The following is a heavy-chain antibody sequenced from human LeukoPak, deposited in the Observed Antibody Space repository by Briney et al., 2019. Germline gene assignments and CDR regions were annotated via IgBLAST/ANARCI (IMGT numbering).Heavy chain of an antibody. V-gene: IGHV1-2*02. Sequence: ASVKVSCKASGYTFTGYYMHWVRQAPGQGLEWMGWINPNSGGTNYAQKFQGRVTMTRDTSISTAYMELSRLRSDDTAVYYWARGGDIVAFWFDPWGQGTLVTVSS. CDR1: GYTFTGYY. D-gene: IGHD5-12*01. CDR3: ARGGDIVAFWFDP. J-gene: IGHJ5*02. CDR2: INPNSGGT.